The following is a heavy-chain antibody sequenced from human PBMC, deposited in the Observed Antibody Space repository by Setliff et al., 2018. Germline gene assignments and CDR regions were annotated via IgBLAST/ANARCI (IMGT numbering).Heavy chain of an antibody. D-gene: IGHD3-3*01. CDR2: IYHSGST. J-gene: IGHJ4*02. V-gene: IGHV4-38-2*01. CDR3: ARRETYYNFWSGYYAY. CDR1: GYSISSGYY. Sequence: LSLTCAVSGYSISSGYYWGWIRQPPGKGLEWIGSIYHSGSTYYNPSLKSRVTISVDTSKNQFSLKLSSVTAADTAVYYCARRETYYNFWSGYYAYWGQGTLVTVSS.